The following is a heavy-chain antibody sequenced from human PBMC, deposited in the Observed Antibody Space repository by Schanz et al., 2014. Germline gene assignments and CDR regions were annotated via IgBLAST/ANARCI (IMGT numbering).Heavy chain of an antibody. Sequence: QVQLVESGGGVAQPGRSLRLSCAASGFLFGSYSMHWVRQAPGKGIEWVEVISYDGNYKHYADSVQGRITVTRDNSRNTLYLQLNSLREEDAEVYYCARHWSMGSSTYYFDNWGQGTRVTVSS. J-gene: IGHJ4*02. D-gene: IGHD6-13*01. V-gene: IGHV3-30*01. CDR3: ARHWSMGSSTYYFDN. CDR2: ISYDGNYK. CDR1: GFLFGSYS.